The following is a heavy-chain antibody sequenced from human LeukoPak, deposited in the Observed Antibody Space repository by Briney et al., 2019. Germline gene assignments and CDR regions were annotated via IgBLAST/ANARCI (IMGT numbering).Heavy chain of an antibody. Sequence: ASVKVSCKASGYTFTSYGINWVRQAHGQGLEWMGWISAYNGNTNYAQKLQGRVTMTTDPSTTTAYMELRSLRSDDTAVYYCARSSHRDGDTFDYWGQGTLVTVSP. J-gene: IGHJ4*02. CDR2: ISAYNGNT. D-gene: IGHD3-10*01. V-gene: IGHV1-18*01. CDR3: ARSSHRDGDTFDY. CDR1: GYTFTSYG.